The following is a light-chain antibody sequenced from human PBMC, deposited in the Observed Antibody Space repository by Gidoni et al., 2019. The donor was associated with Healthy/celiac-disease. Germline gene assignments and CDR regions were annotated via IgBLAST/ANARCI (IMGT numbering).Light chain of an antibody. CDR2: LGS. CDR3: MQALQTLPT. V-gene: IGKV2-28*01. Sequence: DIVMTQSPLSLPVTPGEPASIPCRSSQSLLHSNGYNYLDWYLQKPGQSPQLLIYLGSNRAAGGPDRFSGSGSGTDFTLKISRVEAEDVGVYYCMQALQTLPTFGQGTRLEIK. CDR1: QSLLHSNGYNY. J-gene: IGKJ5*01.